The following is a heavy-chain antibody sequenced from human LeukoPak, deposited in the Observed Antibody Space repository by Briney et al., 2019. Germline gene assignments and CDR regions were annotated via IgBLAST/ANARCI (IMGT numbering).Heavy chain of an antibody. J-gene: IGHJ4*02. Sequence: PGRSLRLSCAASGFTFSSYAVSGVRQAPGKGLEWVSAISGSGGSTYYADSVKGRFTISRDNSKNTLYLQMNSLRAEDTAVYYCANYPPGGSYYFDYWGQGTLVTVSS. CDR2: ISGSGGST. V-gene: IGHV3-23*01. CDR3: ANYPPGGSYYFDY. CDR1: GFTFSSYA. D-gene: IGHD6-13*01.